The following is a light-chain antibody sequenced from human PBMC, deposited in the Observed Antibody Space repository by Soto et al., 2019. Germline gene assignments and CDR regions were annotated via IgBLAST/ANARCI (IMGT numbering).Light chain of an antibody. J-gene: IGKJ2*01. V-gene: IGKV3D-15*01. Sequence: EIGMTQSPATLSVSPGERATLSCRASQSVSTYLAWYQQKPGQAPRLFIYDASNRATGIPARFSGSGSGTEFTLTISSLQSEDFAVYYCQQYYNWPPYTFGQGTKV. CDR3: QQYYNWPPYT. CDR1: QSVSTY. CDR2: DAS.